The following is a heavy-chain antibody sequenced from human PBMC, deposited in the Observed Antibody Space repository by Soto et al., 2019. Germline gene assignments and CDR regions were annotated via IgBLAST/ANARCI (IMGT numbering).Heavy chain of an antibody. CDR1: GGSVSSGSYY. V-gene: IGHV4-61*01. J-gene: IGHJ4*02. D-gene: IGHD3-3*01. CDR3: AKGSPPGYDVWSAPPGGYFDY. Sequence: QVQLQESGPGLVKPSETLSLTCTVSGGSVSSGSYYWSWIRQPPGKGLEWIGYIYYSGSTNYNLPLQGPVSIPVGTSKNQSSLKLSSVAAADTAVYYCAKGSPPGYDVWSAPPGGYFDYWGQGTLVTVSS. CDR2: IYYSGST.